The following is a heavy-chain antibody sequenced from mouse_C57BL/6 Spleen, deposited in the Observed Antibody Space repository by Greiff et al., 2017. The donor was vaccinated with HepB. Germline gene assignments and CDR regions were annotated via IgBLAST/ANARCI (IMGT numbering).Heavy chain of an antibody. V-gene: IGHV3-1*01. J-gene: IGHJ4*01. CDR3: ARLGTYYAMDY. Sequence: EVQLQQSGPGMVKPSQSLSLTCTVTGYSITSGYDWHWIRHFPGNKLEWMGYISYSGSTNYNPSLKSRISITHDTSKNHFFLKLNSVTTEDTATYYCARLGTYYAMDYWGQGTSVTVSS. CDR2: ISYSGST. D-gene: IGHD3-3*01. CDR1: GYSITSGYD.